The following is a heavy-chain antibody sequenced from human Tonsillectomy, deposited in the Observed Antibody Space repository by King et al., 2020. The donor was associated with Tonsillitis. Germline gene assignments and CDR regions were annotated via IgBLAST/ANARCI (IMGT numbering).Heavy chain of an antibody. D-gene: IGHD3-22*01. CDR2: IIPIIGIG. Sequence: QLVQSGAEVKKPGSSVKVSCKASGGTFISHAISWVRQAPGQGVEWMGRIIPIIGIGDYAQKFQGRVTITADKSTSTVYMELSSLRSEDTAVYYCARGLYDSSGFTLGFWGQGTLVTVSS. CDR3: ARGLYDSSGFTLGF. V-gene: IGHV1-69*09. CDR1: GGTFISHA. J-gene: IGHJ4*02.